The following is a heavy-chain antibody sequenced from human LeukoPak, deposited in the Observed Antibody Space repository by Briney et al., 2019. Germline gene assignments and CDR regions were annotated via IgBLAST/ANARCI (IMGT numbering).Heavy chain of an antibody. Sequence: AAVTVSFKGSGYTFTIYGISWMRQAPGQGLEWMGWISAYNGNTNYAQKLQGRVTMTTDTSTSTAYMELRSLRSDDTAVYYCARAGVTHAIDYWGQGTLVTVSS. D-gene: IGHD2-21*02. CDR1: GYTFTIYG. CDR3: ARAGVTHAIDY. J-gene: IGHJ4*02. V-gene: IGHV1-18*01. CDR2: ISAYNGNT.